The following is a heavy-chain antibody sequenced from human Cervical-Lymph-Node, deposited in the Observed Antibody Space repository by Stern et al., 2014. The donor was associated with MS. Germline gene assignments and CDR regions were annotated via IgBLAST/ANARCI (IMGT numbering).Heavy chain of an antibody. D-gene: IGHD3-16*01. CDR2: INPSGGSA. V-gene: IGHV1-46*01. Sequence: QLVQSGAEVKKPGASVKISCKASGYTLTNYFMHWVRQAPGQGPEWMGIINPSGGSASYAQKFQVRVTMNRDTSTNTVYMELSSLRSEDTAVYYCVRGGADYGDYWGQGTLVTVSS. CDR3: VRGGADYGDY. J-gene: IGHJ4*02. CDR1: GYTLTNYF.